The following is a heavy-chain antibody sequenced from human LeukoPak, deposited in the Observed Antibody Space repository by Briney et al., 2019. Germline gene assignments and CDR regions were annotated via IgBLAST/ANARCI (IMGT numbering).Heavy chain of an antibody. V-gene: IGHV1-2*02. J-gene: IGHJ4*02. CDR1: GYTFTGYY. D-gene: IGHD5-18*01. CDR2: INPNSGGT. Sequence: ASVKVSCKASGYTFTGYYMHWVRQAPGQGLEWMGWINPNSGGTNYAQKFQGRVTMTRDTSISTAYMELSRLRSGDTAVYYCARELDTAMVTGYWGQGTLVTVSS. CDR3: ARELDTAMVTGY.